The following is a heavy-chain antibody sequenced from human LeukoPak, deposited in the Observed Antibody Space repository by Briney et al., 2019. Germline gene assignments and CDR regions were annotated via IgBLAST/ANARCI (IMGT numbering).Heavy chain of an antibody. V-gene: IGHV3-74*01. Sequence: GGSLRLSCAASGFTFSTYWMYWVRQAPGKGLVWVSRINTDGRNTGYADSVKGRFTISRDNAKNTLYLQMTILTAEDTAVYYCARVGKSGGYYYFDYWGQGTLVTVSS. D-gene: IGHD1-26*01. CDR2: INTDGRNT. CDR1: GFTFSTYW. J-gene: IGHJ4*02. CDR3: ARVGKSGGYYYFDY.